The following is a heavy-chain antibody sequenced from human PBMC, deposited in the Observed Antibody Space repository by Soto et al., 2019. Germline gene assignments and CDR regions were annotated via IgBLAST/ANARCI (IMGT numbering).Heavy chain of an antibody. J-gene: IGHJ4*02. CDR2: IWYDGSNK. CDR3: ARDWWTYSSSWYGGRFDY. V-gene: IGHV3-33*01. D-gene: IGHD6-13*01. CDR1: GFTFSSYG. Sequence: QVQLVESGGGVVQPGRSLRLSCAASGFTFSSYGMHWVRQAPGKGLEWVAVIWYDGSNKYYADSVKGRFTISRDNSKNTLYLQMNSLRAEDTDVYYCARDWWTYSSSWYGGRFDYWGQGTLVTVSS.